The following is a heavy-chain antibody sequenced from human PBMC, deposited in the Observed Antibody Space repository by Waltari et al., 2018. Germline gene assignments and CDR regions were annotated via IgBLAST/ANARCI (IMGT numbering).Heavy chain of an antibody. CDR1: GGSISSSSYS. CDR3: ARRLGSSWYWYFDL. V-gene: IGHV4-39*01. CDR2: IYYSGST. Sequence: QLQLQESGPGLVKPSETLSLTCTVSGGSISSSSYSWGWIRQPPGKGLEWIGSIYYSGSTYYNPSLKSRVTISVDTSKNQFSLKLSSVTAADTAVYYCARRLGSSWYWYFDLWGRGTLVTVSS. D-gene: IGHD6-6*01. J-gene: IGHJ2*01.